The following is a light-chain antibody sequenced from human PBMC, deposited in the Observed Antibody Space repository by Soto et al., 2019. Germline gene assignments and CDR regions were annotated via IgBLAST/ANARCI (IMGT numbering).Light chain of an antibody. V-gene: IGKV3D-11*01. Sequence: EIVMTKSKATLSVSPGERATLSCRAGQDIHTNLAWYQQKPDQAPRLLIYDASNRATGIPARFSGGGSGTDFTLTISSLEPEDFAVYYCQQRSNWLITFGQGARLEIK. CDR1: QDIHTN. CDR2: DAS. J-gene: IGKJ5*01. CDR3: QQRSNWLIT.